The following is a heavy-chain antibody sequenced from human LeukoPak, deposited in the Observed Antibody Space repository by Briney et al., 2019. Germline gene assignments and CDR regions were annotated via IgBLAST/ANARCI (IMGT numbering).Heavy chain of an antibody. V-gene: IGHV1-18*01. CDR2: ISAYNGNT. J-gene: IGHJ3*02. Sequence: ASVKVSCKASGYTFTSYGISWVRQAPGQGLEWMGWISAYNGNTNYAQKLQGRVTMTTDTSTSTAYMELRSLRSDDTAVYYCARGSWMQLPADAFDIWGQGTMVTVSS. CDR3: ARGSWMQLPADAFDI. CDR1: GYTFTSYG. D-gene: IGHD5-18*01.